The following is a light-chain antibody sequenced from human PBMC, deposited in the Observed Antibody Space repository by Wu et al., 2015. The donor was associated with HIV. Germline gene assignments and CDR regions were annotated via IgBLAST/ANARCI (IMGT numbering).Light chain of an antibody. J-gene: IGKJ1*01. CDR3: QRYYHTAPWT. CDR1: QDISKY. Sequence: DIQMTQSPSSLSASVGGRISITCRASQDISKYLAWFQQKPGKVPRLLIYSASTLQSGVPSRFSGSGSGTDFTLTISSLQPEDVATXYCQRYYHTAPWTFGQGTQVEIK. CDR2: SAS. V-gene: IGKV1-27*01.